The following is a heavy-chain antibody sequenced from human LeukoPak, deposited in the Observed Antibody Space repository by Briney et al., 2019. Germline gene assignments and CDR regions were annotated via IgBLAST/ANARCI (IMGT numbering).Heavy chain of an antibody. CDR1: GGSISSYY. CDR3: ARHIIAAARLYYYYMDV. V-gene: IGHV4-34*01. Sequence: SDTLSLTCTVSGGSISSYYWSWIRQPPGKGLEGMGEIYQRGSTNYNPSRKSRVTILIDTYKKQFSLKLSSVTAADTAVYYCARHIIAAARLYYYYMDVWGKGTTVTISS. D-gene: IGHD6-13*01. J-gene: IGHJ6*03. CDR2: IYQRGST.